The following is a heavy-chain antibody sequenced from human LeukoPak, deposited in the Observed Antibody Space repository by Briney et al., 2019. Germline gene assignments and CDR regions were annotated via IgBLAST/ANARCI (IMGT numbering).Heavy chain of an antibody. CDR3: ARAYSSSWYFNWFDP. CDR2: FYQSGST. V-gene: IGHV4-38-2*02. D-gene: IGHD6-13*01. Sequence: PSETLSLTCTVSGYSISSGYYWGWIRQPPGKGLEWIGSFYQSGSTYYNPSLKSRVTISVDTSKNQCSLKLSSVTAADTAVYYCARAYSSSWYFNWFDPWGQGTLVTVSS. CDR1: GYSISSGYY. J-gene: IGHJ5*02.